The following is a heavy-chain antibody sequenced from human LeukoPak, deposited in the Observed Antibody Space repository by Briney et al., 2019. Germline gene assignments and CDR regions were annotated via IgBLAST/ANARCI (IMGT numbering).Heavy chain of an antibody. CDR3: ARDPVLLWFGETPTAAEGFDY. CDR1: GYTFTGYY. D-gene: IGHD3-10*01. J-gene: IGHJ4*02. V-gene: IGHV1-2*02. CDR2: MNPNSGGT. Sequence: ASVKVSCKASGYTFTGYYMHWVRQAPGQGLEWMGWMNPNSGGTNYAQKFQGRVTMTRDTSISTAYMELSSLRSDDTAVYYCARDPVLLWFGETPTAAEGFDYWGQGTLVTVSS.